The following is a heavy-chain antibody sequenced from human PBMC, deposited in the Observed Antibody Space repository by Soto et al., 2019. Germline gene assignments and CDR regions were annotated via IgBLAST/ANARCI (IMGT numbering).Heavy chain of an antibody. CDR1: GYTVSGSA. J-gene: IGHJ4*02. Sequence: GGSLRISCAASGYTVSGSAMDWVRQASGKGLEWVGRIRSKANSYATAYAASVKGRFTISRDDSKNTAYLQMNSLKTEDTAVYYCTAPLDYWGQGTLVTVSS. CDR2: IRSKANSYAT. V-gene: IGHV3-73*01. CDR3: TAPLDY.